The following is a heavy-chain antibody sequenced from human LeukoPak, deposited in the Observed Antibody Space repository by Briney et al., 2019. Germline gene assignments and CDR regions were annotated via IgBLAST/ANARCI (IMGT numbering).Heavy chain of an antibody. J-gene: IGHJ4*02. D-gene: IGHD1-14*01. CDR1: GFAFSSYS. CDR3: AREAGTGGFDY. Sequence: PGGSLRLSCAASGFAFSSYSMTWVRQAPGKGLEWVSSISRSSSYIYYADSVKGRFTISRDNAKNSLYLQMNSLRAEDTAVYYCAREAGTGGFDYWGQGTLVTVSS. V-gene: IGHV3-21*01. CDR2: ISRSSSYI.